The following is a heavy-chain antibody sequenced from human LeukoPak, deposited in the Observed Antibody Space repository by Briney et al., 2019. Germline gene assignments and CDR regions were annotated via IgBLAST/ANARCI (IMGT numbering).Heavy chain of an antibody. CDR2: ISGSGGST. J-gene: IGHJ4*02. D-gene: IGHD3-10*01. Sequence: GGSLRLSCAASGFTFSSSAMSSVRQAPGKGLEWDSAISGSGGSTYYTDSVKGRLTISRDNSKNTLYLQKNSLRAEDKAVYYCAKGSEYYGSGSSDYWGKGTLVTVSS. V-gene: IGHV3-23*01. CDR3: AKGSEYYGSGSSDY. CDR1: GFTFSSSA.